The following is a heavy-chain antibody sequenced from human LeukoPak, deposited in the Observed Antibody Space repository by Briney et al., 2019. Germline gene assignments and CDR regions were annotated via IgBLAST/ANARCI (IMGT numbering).Heavy chain of an antibody. CDR2: ISSSSSYI. CDR1: GFTFSSYS. V-gene: IGHV3-21*01. J-gene: IGHJ6*04. D-gene: IGHD5-12*01. Sequence: GGSLRLSCAASGFTFSSYSMNWVRQAPGKGLEWVSSISSSSSYIYYADSVKGRFTISRDNAKNSLYLQMNSLRAEDTAVYYCARYFSLDIVAYIDVWGKGTTVTVSS. CDR3: ARYFSLDIVAYIDV.